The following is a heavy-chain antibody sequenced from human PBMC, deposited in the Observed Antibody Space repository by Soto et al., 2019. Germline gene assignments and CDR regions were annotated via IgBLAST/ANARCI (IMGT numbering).Heavy chain of an antibody. CDR2: IDGDGSIT. D-gene: IGHD3-16*01. CDR1: GFTFSSYW. V-gene: IGHV3-74*01. Sequence: EVQLVESGGGLVQPGGSLRLSCAASGFTFSSYWMHWVRQAPGKGLVWVSQIDGDGSITTYADSVKGRFTISRDNAKNTLFLQLNSLRAEDTAIYYCVRPRYYDSGTPFAYWGQGTLVTVSS. CDR3: VRPRYYDSGTPFAY. J-gene: IGHJ4*02.